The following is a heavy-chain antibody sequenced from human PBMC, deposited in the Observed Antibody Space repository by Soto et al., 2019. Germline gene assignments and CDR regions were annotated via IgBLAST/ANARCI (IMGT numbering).Heavy chain of an antibody. J-gene: IGHJ6*02. CDR3: AKEALGSLLYYYGMDV. V-gene: IGHV3-23*01. Sequence: EVQLLESGGGLVQPGGSLRLSCAASGFTFSSYAMSWVRHAPGKGLEWVSAISGSGGSTYYADSVKGRFTISRDNSKNTLYLQMNSLRAEDTAVYYCAKEALGSLLYYYGMDVWGQGTTVPVSS. CDR2: ISGSGGST. CDR1: GFTFSSYA. D-gene: IGHD3-10*01.